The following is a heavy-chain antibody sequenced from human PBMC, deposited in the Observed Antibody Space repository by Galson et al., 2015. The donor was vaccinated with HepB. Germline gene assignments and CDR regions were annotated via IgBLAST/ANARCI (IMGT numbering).Heavy chain of an antibody. D-gene: IGHD1-26*01. CDR2: IYPGDSDT. CDR3: ARRAKRWELLALAFDY. Sequence: QSGAEVKKPGESLKISCKGSGYSFTSYWIGWVRQMPGKGLEWMGIIYPGDSDTRYSPSFQGQVTISADKSISTAYLQWSSLKASDTAMYYCARRAKRWELLALAFDYWGQGTLVTVSS. CDR1: GYSFTSYW. J-gene: IGHJ4*02. V-gene: IGHV5-51*03.